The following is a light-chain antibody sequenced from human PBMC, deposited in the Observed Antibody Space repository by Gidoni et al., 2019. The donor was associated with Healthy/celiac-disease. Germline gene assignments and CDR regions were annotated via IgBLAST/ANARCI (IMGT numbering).Light chain of an antibody. CDR3: QQYYSYPRT. J-gene: IGKJ1*01. CDR1: QGISSY. CDR2: AAS. Sequence: AIRITQSPSSLSASTGGRVTITCRASQGISSYLAWYQQKPGKAPKLLIYAASTLQSGVPSRFSGRGSGTDFTLTISCLQSEDFATYYCQQYYSYPRTFGQGTKVEIK. V-gene: IGKV1-8*01.